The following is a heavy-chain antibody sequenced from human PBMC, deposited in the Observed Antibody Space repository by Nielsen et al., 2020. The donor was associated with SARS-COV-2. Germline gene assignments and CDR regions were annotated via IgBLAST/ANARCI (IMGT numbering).Heavy chain of an antibody. CDR3: ARDDFYDSRGYLFDH. D-gene: IGHD3-22*01. J-gene: IGHJ4*02. V-gene: IGHV3-30-3*01. CDR1: GFIFTNYP. Sequence: SCAASGFIFTNYPLHWVRQAPGKGLEWVAVVSIDGHNNNYADSVKGRFTVSRDNSKNTLYLHMNSLRAEDTAVYYCARDDFYDSRGYLFDHWGQGTLVTVSS. CDR2: VSIDGHNN.